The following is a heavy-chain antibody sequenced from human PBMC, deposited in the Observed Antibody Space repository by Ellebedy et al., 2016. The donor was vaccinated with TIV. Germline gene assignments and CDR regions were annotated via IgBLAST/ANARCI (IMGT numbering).Heavy chain of an antibody. Sequence: AASVKVSCKASGYTFTTYYIHWVRQAPGQGLEWMGVIYPSAGSTNYARKFQGRVTLTRDTSTSTVYMDLSSLRSEDTAVYYCARGVTESGNDAFDIWGQGTVVTVSS. V-gene: IGHV1-46*01. J-gene: IGHJ3*02. CDR1: GYTFTTYY. CDR2: IYPSAGST. D-gene: IGHD4-23*01. CDR3: ARGVTESGNDAFDI.